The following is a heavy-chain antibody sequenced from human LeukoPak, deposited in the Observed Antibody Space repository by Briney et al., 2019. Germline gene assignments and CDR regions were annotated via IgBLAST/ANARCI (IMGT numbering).Heavy chain of an antibody. CDR3: ARSGYSGYDPDSTFDY. J-gene: IGHJ4*02. CDR2: IIPILGIA. CDR1: GGTFSSYA. Sequence: ASVKVSCKASGGTFSSYAISWVRQAPGQGLEWMGRIIPILGIANYAQKFQGRVTITADKSTSTAYMELSSLRSEDTAVYYCARSGYSGYDPDSTFDYWGQGTLVTVSS. D-gene: IGHD5-12*01. V-gene: IGHV1-69*04.